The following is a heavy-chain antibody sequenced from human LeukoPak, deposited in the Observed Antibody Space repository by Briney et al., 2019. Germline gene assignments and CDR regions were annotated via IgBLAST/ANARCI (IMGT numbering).Heavy chain of an antibody. CDR2: INHSGST. J-gene: IGHJ4*02. Sequence: SETLSLTCAVYGGYFSGYYWSWIRQPPGKGLEWIGEINHSGSTNYNPSLKSRVTISVDTSKNQFSLKLSSVTAADTAVYYCSRETVAGTYYFDYWGQGTLVTVSS. V-gene: IGHV4-34*01. D-gene: IGHD6-19*01. CDR3: SRETVAGTYYFDY. CDR1: GGYFSGYY.